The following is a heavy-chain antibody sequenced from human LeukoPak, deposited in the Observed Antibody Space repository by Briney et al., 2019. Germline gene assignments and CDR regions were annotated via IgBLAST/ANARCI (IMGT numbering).Heavy chain of an antibody. CDR2: IHSGGST. V-gene: IGHV3-53*01. CDR3: ARDPYDFWSGTPQGYFDY. CDR1: GFTLSSNY. D-gene: IGHD3-3*01. J-gene: IGHJ4*02. Sequence: PGGSLRLSCAASGFTLSSNYMSWVRQAPGKGLEWVSVIHSGGSTYYADSVKGRFTISRDNSKNTLYLQMNSLRAEDTAVYYCARDPYDFWSGTPQGYFDYWGQGTLVTVSS.